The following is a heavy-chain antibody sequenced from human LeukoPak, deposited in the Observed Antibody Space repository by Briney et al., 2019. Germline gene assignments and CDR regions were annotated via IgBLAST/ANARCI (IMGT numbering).Heavy chain of an antibody. CDR3: ARANPKYDFWSGYYPD. CDR1: GFTVSSNY. D-gene: IGHD3-3*01. V-gene: IGHV3-53*04. Sequence: GGSLRLSCAASGFTVSSNYMSWVRQAPGKGLEWGSVIYSGGSTYYADSVKGRFTISRHNSKNTLYLQMNSLSAEDTAVYYCARANPKYDFWSGYYPDWGQGTLVTVSS. CDR2: IYSGGST. J-gene: IGHJ4*02.